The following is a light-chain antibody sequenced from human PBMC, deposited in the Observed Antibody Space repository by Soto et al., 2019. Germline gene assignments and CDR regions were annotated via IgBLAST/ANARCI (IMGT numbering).Light chain of an antibody. V-gene: IGLV1-40*01. CDR3: QSYDSSLSAQV. J-gene: IGLJ2*01. CDR1: SSNIGAPYD. Sequence: QAVVTQPPSVSGAPGQTVIISCSGSSSNIGAPYDVNWYRQLPGTAPKLLIYGNMNRPSGVPDRFSGSKSGTSASLAITGLQAEDEADYYCQSYDSSLSAQVFGGGTQLTVL. CDR2: GNM.